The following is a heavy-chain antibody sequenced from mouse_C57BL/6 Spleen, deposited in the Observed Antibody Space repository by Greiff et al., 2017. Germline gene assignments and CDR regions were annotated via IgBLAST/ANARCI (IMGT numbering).Heavy chain of an antibody. J-gene: IGHJ1*03. CDR2: ISSGSSTI. D-gene: IGHD1-1*01. CDR1: GFTFSDYG. V-gene: IGHV5-17*01. Sequence: EVMLVESGGGLVKPGGSLKLSCAASGFTFSDYGMHWVRQAPEKGLDWVAYISSGSSTIYYADTVKGRFTISRDNAKNTLFLQMTSLRSEDTAMYYCARPGGSSLYWYFDVWGTGTTVTVSS. CDR3: ARPGGSSLYWYFDV.